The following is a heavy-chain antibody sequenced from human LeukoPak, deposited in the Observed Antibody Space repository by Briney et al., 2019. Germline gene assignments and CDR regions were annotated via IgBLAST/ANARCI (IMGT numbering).Heavy chain of an antibody. V-gene: IGHV3-7*01. CDR2: IKEDESEK. CDR1: GLTLSRSW. D-gene: IGHD4-17*01. J-gene: IGHJ3*02. Sequence: GGSLRLSCAGSGLTLSRSWMSWVRQAPGRGVQWVANIKEDESEKDYVDSVKGRFTISRDNSKNTLYLQMSSLRADDTAVYYCARPRAPVTRISSFDIWGQGTMVTVSS. CDR3: ARPRAPVTRISSFDI.